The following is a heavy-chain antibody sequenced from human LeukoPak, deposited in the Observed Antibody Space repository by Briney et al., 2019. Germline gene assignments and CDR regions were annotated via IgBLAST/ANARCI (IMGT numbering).Heavy chain of an antibody. D-gene: IGHD4-11*01. CDR3: ARASNYQDDY. CDR2: IKPDGSGR. J-gene: IGHJ4*02. V-gene: IGHV3-7*01. CDR1: GFTFSSYW. Sequence: GGSLRLSCAASGFTFSSYWMSWVRQAPGKGLEWVASIKPDGSGRYYVDSVKGRFTISRDNAKNSLYLQMNSLRPEDTALYYCARASNYQDDYWGQGTLVTVSS.